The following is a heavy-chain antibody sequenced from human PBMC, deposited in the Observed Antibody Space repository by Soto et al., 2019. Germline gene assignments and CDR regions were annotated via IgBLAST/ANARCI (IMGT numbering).Heavy chain of an antibody. CDR3: ARNDASDLAA. D-gene: IGHD2-2*01. CDR2: IHHSTGA. V-gene: IGHV4-4*02. Sequence: QVQLQESGPGLVKPSGTLSLTCAVSGASISSSYWWSWVRQPPGKGLEWIGEIHHSTGANYNPSLRSRVIISVDPSKSQLFLRVTSVTVADTAVYFCARNDASDLAAWGQGTAVTVSS. J-gene: IGHJ6*02. CDR1: GASISSSYW.